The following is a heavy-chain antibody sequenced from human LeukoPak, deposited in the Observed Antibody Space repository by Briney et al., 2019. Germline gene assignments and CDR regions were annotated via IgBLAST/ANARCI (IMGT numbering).Heavy chain of an antibody. CDR2: IYAGGTI. CDR3: ARAPGIRNAFDI. D-gene: IGHD2-15*01. V-gene: IGHV3-53*01. Sequence: GGSLRLSCAASGFTVSSNYMSWVRQAPGRGLERVSIIYAGGTIYYADSVKGRFIISRDNSKNTLYLQMNSLRVEDTAVYYCARAPGIRNAFDIWGQGTMVTVSS. J-gene: IGHJ3*02. CDR1: GFTVSSNY.